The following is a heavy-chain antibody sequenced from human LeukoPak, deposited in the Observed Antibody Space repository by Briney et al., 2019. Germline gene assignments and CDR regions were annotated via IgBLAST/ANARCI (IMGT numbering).Heavy chain of an antibody. Sequence: ASVKVSCKASGYTFTDYYMHWVRQAPGQGLEWMGWINPNSGGTNYAQKFQGRVTMTTDTSISTAYMEVSRLRSDDTAVYYCARVRIGQQLDKYYYYAMDVWGQGTAVTVSS. D-gene: IGHD6-13*01. J-gene: IGHJ6*02. CDR3: ARVRIGQQLDKYYYYAMDV. CDR1: GYTFTDYY. CDR2: INPNSGGT. V-gene: IGHV1-2*02.